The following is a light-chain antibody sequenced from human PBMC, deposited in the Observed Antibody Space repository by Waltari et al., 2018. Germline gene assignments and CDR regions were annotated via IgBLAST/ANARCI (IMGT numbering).Light chain of an antibody. CDR1: QSVSSN. V-gene: IGKV3-15*01. J-gene: IGKJ3*01. Sequence: EIVMTQSPATLSVSPGERATLSCRASQSVSSNLAWYQQKPGQAPSLLIYGASTRATGIPARFSGSGSGTEFTLTISSLQSEDFAVYYCQQYNNWPPLFTFGPGTKVGIK. CDR3: QQYNNWPPLFT. CDR2: GAS.